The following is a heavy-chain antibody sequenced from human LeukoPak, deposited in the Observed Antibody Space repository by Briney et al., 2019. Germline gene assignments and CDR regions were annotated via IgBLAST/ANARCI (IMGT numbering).Heavy chain of an antibody. CDR1: GFTFSSYG. CDR2: ISYDGSNK. Sequence: GRSLRLSCAASGFTFSSYGMHWVRQAPGKGLEWVAVISYDGSNKYYADPVKGRFTISRDNSKNTLCLQMNSLRAEDTAVYYCAKDGSGSYYPLYYFDYWGQGTLVTVSS. V-gene: IGHV3-30*18. CDR3: AKDGSGSYYPLYYFDY. J-gene: IGHJ4*02. D-gene: IGHD3-10*01.